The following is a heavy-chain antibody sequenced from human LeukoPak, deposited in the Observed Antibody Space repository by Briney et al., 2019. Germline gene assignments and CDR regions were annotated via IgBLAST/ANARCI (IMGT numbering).Heavy chain of an antibody. CDR2: ISSSGSTI. CDR3: ARAIRGGWDY. J-gene: IGHJ4*02. V-gene: IGHV3-48*03. D-gene: IGHD2-15*01. Sequence: GGSLRLSCAASGFTFSSYEMNWVRQAPGKGLEWVSYISSSGSTIYYADSVKGRFTISRDNAKNSLYLQMSSLRAEDTAVYYCARAIRGGWDYWGQGTLVTVSS. CDR1: GFTFSSYE.